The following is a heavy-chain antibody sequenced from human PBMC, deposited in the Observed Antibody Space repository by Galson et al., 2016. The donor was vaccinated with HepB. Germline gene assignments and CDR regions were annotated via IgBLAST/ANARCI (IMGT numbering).Heavy chain of an antibody. J-gene: IGHJ4*02. V-gene: IGHV3-53*01. CDR1: GFSVGVNN. Sequence: SLRLSCAVSGFSVGVNNMNWVRQAPGKGLEWVAVIYRNGNTHYADSVKGRFTISRDNSKNTLYLQMNSLGVDDTADYYCICASVHTFEHWGQGTLVTVSS. CDR3: ICASVHTFEH. CDR2: IYRNGNT. D-gene: IGHD5/OR15-5a*01.